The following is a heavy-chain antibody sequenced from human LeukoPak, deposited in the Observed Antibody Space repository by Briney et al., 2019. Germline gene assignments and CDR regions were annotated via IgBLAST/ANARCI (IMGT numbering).Heavy chain of an antibody. CDR1: GYTFTGYY. V-gene: IGHV1-2*02. CDR3: ARGDSSSRSTYYYYYYGMDV. Sequence: ASVKVSCKASGYTFTGYYMHWVRQAPGQGLEWMGWINPNSGGTNYAQKFQGRVTMTRDTSISTAYMELSRLRSDDTAVYYCARGDSSSRSTYYYYYYGMDVWGQGTTVTVSS. J-gene: IGHJ6*02. D-gene: IGHD6-13*01. CDR2: INPNSGGT.